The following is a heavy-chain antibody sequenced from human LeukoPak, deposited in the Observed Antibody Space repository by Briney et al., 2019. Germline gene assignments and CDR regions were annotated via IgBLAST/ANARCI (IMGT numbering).Heavy chain of an antibody. CDR3: ARGRGYYDYVWGSYRPPDAFDI. D-gene: IGHD3-16*02. CDR2: INHSGST. V-gene: IGHV4-34*01. Sequence: SETLSLTCAVYGGSFSGYYWSWIRHPPGKGLELIGEINHSGSTNYNPSLKSRVTISVDTSKNQFSLKLSSVTAADTAVYYCARGRGYYDYVWGSYRPPDAFDIWGQGTMVTVSS. CDR1: GGSFSGYY. J-gene: IGHJ3*02.